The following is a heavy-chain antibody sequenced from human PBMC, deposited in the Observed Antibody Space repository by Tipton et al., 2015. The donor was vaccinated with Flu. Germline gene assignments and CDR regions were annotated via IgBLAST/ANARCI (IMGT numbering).Heavy chain of an antibody. CDR2: ISSSANTI. D-gene: IGHD2/OR15-2a*01. Sequence: LSLTCAASGFTFDYYEMNWVRQAPGKGLEWVSYISSSANTIYYADSVKGRFTISRDNAKNSLYLQMNSLRVEDTAVYYCARDHPEYVDNPQWYFDLWGRGTLVAVSS. CDR1: GFTFDYYE. J-gene: IGHJ2*01. CDR3: ARDHPEYVDNPQWYFDL. V-gene: IGHV3-48*03.